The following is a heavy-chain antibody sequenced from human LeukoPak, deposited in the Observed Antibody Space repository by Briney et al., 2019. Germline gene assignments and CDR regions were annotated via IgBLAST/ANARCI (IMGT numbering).Heavy chain of an antibody. J-gene: IGHJ5*02. Sequence: GGSLRLSCAASGFTFSSYAMSWVRQAPGKGLKWVSTINDNGDGTYYADFVKGRFTISRDNSYNTVSLQMNSLRAEDTAVYYCARDTDGDGWFDPWGQGTLVTVSS. CDR3: ARDTDGDGWFDP. CDR2: INDNGDGT. D-gene: IGHD4-17*01. V-gene: IGHV3-23*01. CDR1: GFTFSSYA.